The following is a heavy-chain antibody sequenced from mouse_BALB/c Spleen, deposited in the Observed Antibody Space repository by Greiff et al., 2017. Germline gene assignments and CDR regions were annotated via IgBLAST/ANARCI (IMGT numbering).Heavy chain of an antibody. J-gene: IGHJ2*01. CDR2: ISYDGSN. V-gene: IGHV3-6*02. CDR3: ARDGGSIHYDYRSDY. CDR1: GYSITSGYY. D-gene: IGHD2-4*01. Sequence: DVKLVESGPGLVKPSQSLSLTCSVTGYSITSGYYWNWIRQFPGNKLEWMGYISYDGSNNYNPSLKNRISITRDTSKNQFFLKLNSVTTEDTATYYRARDGGSIHYDYRSDYWGQGTTLPVSS.